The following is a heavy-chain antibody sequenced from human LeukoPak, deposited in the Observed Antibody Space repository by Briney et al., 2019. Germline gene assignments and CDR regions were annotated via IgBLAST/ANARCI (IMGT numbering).Heavy chain of an antibody. CDR3: ARVRGGWYDDY. CDR1: GFTFSAYS. Sequence: GGSLRLSCAASGFTFSAYSMSWVRQAPGKGLEWVSFISPTSDIVFYADSVKGRFTISRDNAKNSLYLQVNSLRDEDTAVYYCARVRGGWYDDYWGQGTLVTVSS. CDR2: ISPTSDIV. V-gene: IGHV3-48*02. D-gene: IGHD6-19*01. J-gene: IGHJ4*02.